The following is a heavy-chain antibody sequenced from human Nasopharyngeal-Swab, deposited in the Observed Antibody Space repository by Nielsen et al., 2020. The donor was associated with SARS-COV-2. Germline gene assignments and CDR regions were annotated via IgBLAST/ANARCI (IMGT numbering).Heavy chain of an antibody. J-gene: IGHJ3*02. CDR2: ISSSGSTI. CDR3: VRPSGSYSGAFDI. D-gene: IGHD1-26*01. CDR1: GFTFSSYE. V-gene: IGHV3-48*03. Sequence: GGSLRLSCAASGFTFSSYEMNWVRQAPGKGLEWVSYISSSGSTIYYADSVKGRFTISRDNAKNSLYLQMNSLRAEDTAVYYCVRPSGSYSGAFDIWGQGTMVTVSS.